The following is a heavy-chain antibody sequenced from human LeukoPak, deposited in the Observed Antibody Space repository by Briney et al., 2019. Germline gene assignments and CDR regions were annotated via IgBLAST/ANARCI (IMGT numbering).Heavy chain of an antibody. CDR2: INSDGSST. V-gene: IGHV3-74*01. CDR3: ARETRTLRGVISVGAFDI. J-gene: IGHJ3*02. CDR1: GFTFSSYW. Sequence: GGSLRLSCAASGFTFSSYWMHWVRQAPGKGLVWVSRINSDGSSTSYADSVKGRFTISRDNAKNTLYLQMNSLRAEDTAVYYCARETRTLRGVISVGAFDIWGQGTMVTVSS. D-gene: IGHD3-10*01.